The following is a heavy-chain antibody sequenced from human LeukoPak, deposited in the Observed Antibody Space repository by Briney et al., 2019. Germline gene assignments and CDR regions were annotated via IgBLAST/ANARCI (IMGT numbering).Heavy chain of an antibody. Sequence: ASVKVSCKASGYTFTSYGISWVRQAPGQGLEWMGWISAYNGNTNYAQKLQGRVTMTTDTSTSTAYMELRSLRSDDTAVYYCARRAERREDSYGYPVGGTPDFDYWGQGTLVTVSS. V-gene: IGHV1-18*01. J-gene: IGHJ4*02. CDR1: GYTFTSYG. CDR3: ARRAERREDSYGYPVGGTPDFDY. CDR2: ISAYNGNT. D-gene: IGHD5-18*01.